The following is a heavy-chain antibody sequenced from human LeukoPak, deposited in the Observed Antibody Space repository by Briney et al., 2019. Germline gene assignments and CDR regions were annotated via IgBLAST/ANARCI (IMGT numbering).Heavy chain of an antibody. J-gene: IGHJ4*02. V-gene: IGHV5-10-1*01. Sequence: GESLRISCKGSGYSFTTYWITWVRRMPGKGLEWMGRIDPSDSYTSYSPSFQGHVTISADKSISTAYLQWSSLKASDTAMYYCARVIHLGELSLYDYWGQGTLVTVSS. D-gene: IGHD3-16*02. CDR1: GYSFTTYW. CDR2: IDPSDSYT. CDR3: ARVIHLGELSLYDY.